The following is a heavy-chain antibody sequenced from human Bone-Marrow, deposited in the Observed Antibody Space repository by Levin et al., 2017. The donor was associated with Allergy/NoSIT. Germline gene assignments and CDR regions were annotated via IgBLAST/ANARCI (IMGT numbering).Heavy chain of an antibody. Sequence: GASVKVSCKASGYTFTAYYIHWVRQAPGQGLEWLGRINPSNGGTNFPREFQGRVTMTGDTSINTVHLEVHRLTSDDTAVYFCARGVAARPFYYYSGMDVWGLGTTVTVSS. CDR3: ARGVAARPFYYYSGMDV. J-gene: IGHJ6*02. D-gene: IGHD6-6*01. V-gene: IGHV1-2*06. CDR2: INPSNGGT. CDR1: GYTFTAYY.